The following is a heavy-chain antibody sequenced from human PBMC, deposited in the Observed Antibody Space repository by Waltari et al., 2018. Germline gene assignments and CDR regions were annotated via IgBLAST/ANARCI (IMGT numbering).Heavy chain of an antibody. Sequence: QVQLQESGPGLVTPSGTLSLTCAVSGGSISSSTWWPWVRQPPGKGLEWIGEIDHNGNTNYNPSLKSRVTMSVDKSKNQFSLKLRSVTAADTAIYYCARIILGATDDYSYAMDVWGQGSRSPSP. D-gene: IGHD1-26*01. CDR2: IDHNGNT. CDR3: ARIILGATDDYSYAMDV. J-gene: IGHJ6*02. CDR1: GGSISSSTW. V-gene: IGHV4-4*02.